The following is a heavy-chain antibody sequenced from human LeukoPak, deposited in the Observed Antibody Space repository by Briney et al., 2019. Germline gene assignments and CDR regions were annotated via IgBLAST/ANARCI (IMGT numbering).Heavy chain of an antibody. CDR3: ARDSYSYGYGGFDY. J-gene: IGHJ4*02. D-gene: IGHD5-18*01. Sequence: PSETLSLTCTVSGGSISSGDRYWSWIRQSPGKGLEWIGYIDSTRNTYYNPSLKSRVIISVDTSKNQFSLELNSVTAADTAVYYCARDSYSYGYGGFDYWGQGILVTVSS. V-gene: IGHV4-30-4*01. CDR1: GGSISSGDRY. CDR2: IDSTRNT.